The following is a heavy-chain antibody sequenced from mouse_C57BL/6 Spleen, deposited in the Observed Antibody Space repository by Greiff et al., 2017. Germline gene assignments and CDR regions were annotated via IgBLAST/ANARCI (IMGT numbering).Heavy chain of an antibody. CDR2: IYPGSGST. CDR1: GYTFTSYW. D-gene: IGHD2-4*01. Sequence: QVHVKQPGAELVKPGASVKMSCKASGYTFTSYWITWVKQRPGQGLEWIGDIYPGSGSTNYNEKFKSKATLTVDTSSSTAYMQLSSLTSEDSAVYYCARAYYDYDFDYWGQGTTLTVSS. V-gene: IGHV1-55*01. J-gene: IGHJ2*01. CDR3: ARAYYDYDFDY.